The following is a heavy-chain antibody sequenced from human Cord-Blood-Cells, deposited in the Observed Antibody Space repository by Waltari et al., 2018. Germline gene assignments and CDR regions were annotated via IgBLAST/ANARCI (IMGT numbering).Heavy chain of an antibody. Sequence: QVQLVQSGAEVKKPGASVKVSCKASGYTFTGYYMHWLRRAPGQGLEGMGRINPNRGGTNYAQKFQGRVTMTRDTAISTAYMGLSRLRSDDTAVYYCARDGVYSYGDYWGQGTLVTVSS. J-gene: IGHJ4*02. CDR3: ARDGVYSYGDY. D-gene: IGHD5-18*01. V-gene: IGHV1-2*02. CDR1: GYTFTGYY. CDR2: INPNRGGT.